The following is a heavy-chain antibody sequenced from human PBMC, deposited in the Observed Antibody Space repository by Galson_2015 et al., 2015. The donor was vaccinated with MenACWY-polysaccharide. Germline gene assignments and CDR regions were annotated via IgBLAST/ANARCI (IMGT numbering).Heavy chain of an antibody. V-gene: IGHV4-34*01. CDR2: INHSGST. Sequence: SETLSLTCAVYGGSFSGYYWSWIRQPPGKGLEWIGEINHSGSTNYNPSLKSRVTISVDTSRNQFSLKLSSVTAADTAVYYCARGRRYCSSTSCPGLDYWGQGTLVTVSS. J-gene: IGHJ4*02. CDR1: GGSFSGYY. CDR3: ARGRRYCSSTSCPGLDY. D-gene: IGHD2-2*01.